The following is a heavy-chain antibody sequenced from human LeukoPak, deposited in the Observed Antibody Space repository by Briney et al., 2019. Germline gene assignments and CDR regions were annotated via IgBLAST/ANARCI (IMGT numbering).Heavy chain of an antibody. Sequence: SQTLSLTCAISGDSFSSNSAAWNWIRQSPSRGLEWLGRTYYRSKWYNDYAVSVKSRITINPDTSKNQFSLQLNSVTPEDTAVYYCARMPGIAAAGTSDRFDPWGQGTLVTVSS. CDR3: ARMPGIAAAGTSDRFDP. CDR1: GDSFSSNSAA. J-gene: IGHJ5*02. V-gene: IGHV6-1*01. D-gene: IGHD6-13*01. CDR2: TYYRSKWYN.